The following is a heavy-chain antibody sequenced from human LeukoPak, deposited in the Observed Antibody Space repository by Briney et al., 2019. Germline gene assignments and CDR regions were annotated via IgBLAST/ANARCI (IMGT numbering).Heavy chain of an antibody. V-gene: IGHV1-18*01. CDR2: ICAYNGNT. D-gene: IGHD2-2*01. CDR1: GYTFTSYG. Sequence: ASVKVSCKASGYTFTSYGISWVRQAPEQGLEWMGWICAYNGNTNYAQKLQGRVTMTTDTSTSTAYMELRSLRSDDTAVYYCPRVGPLGYCSSTSCYALRSFGYWGQGTLVTVSS. J-gene: IGHJ4*02. CDR3: PRVGPLGYCSSTSCYALRSFGY.